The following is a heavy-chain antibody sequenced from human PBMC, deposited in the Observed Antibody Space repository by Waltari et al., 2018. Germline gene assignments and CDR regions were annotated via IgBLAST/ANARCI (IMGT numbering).Heavy chain of an antibody. CDR2: ISYGSDYS. D-gene: IGHD2-15*01. CDR3: ARDFYCSDGRCTDY. CDR1: VLNFRLYR. V-gene: IGHV3-21*01. Sequence: EVQLVESGGGLVKPGGSLRLSCVVSVLNFRLYRMTWVRQAPGKGLEWVSYISYGSDYSYYADSVKGRFTISRDNAKNSLYLQMNRLRTDDTAVYYCARDFYCSDGRCTDYWGQGTLVTVSS. J-gene: IGHJ4*02.